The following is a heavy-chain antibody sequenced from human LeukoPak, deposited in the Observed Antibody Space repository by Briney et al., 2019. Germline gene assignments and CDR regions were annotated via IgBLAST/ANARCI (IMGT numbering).Heavy chain of an antibody. CDR3: ARDSTALAGDAFDY. Sequence: SETLSLTCTVSGGSIRNFYWSWIRQPPGKELEWIGYISYSGSTNHNPSLKSRVAISVDTSKNQFSLKLSSVTAADTAVYYCARDSTALAGDAFDYWGQGSLVTVSS. J-gene: IGHJ4*02. D-gene: IGHD5-18*01. CDR1: GGSIRNFY. CDR2: ISYSGST. V-gene: IGHV4-59*01.